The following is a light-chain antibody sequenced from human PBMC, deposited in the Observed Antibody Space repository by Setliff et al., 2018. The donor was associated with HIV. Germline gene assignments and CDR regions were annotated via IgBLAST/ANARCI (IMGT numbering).Light chain of an antibody. CDR2: DVS. V-gene: IGLV2-14*01. J-gene: IGLJ1*01. CDR1: SGDVGGYNY. Sequence: QSALAQPASVSGSPGQSITISCTGTSGDVGGYNYVSWYQQHPGKAPRFMIYDVSKRPSGVSNRFSGSKSGNTASLTISGLQAEDEADYYRSSYTSSSTYVFGTGTKVTVL. CDR3: SSYTSSSTYV.